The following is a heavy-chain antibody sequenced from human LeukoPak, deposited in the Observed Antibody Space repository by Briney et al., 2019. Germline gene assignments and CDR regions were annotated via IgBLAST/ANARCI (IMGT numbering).Heavy chain of an antibody. CDR3: ARDFVVVPAAPGYYFDY. D-gene: IGHD2-2*01. CDR2: INPSGGST. V-gene: IGHV1-46*01. Sequence: ASVRVSCKASGYTFTSYYMHWVRHAPGQGLEWMGVINPSGGSTTYAQTFQGRVTMTRDTSTSTVYMELSSLRSEDTAVYYCARDFVVVPAAPGYYFDYWGQGTLVTVSS. J-gene: IGHJ4*02. CDR1: GYTFTSYY.